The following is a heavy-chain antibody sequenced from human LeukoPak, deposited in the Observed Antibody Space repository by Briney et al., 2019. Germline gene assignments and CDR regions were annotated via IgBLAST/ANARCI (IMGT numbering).Heavy chain of an antibody. Sequence: GGSLRLSCAASGFTFSDYYMSWIRQAPGKGLEWVSYISSSGSTIYYADSVKGRFTISRDNAKNSLYLQMNSLGAEDTAVYYCARGAYSSSWYFDYWGQGTLVTVSS. D-gene: IGHD6-13*01. CDR1: GFTFSDYY. J-gene: IGHJ4*02. V-gene: IGHV3-11*04. CDR3: ARGAYSSSWYFDY. CDR2: ISSSGSTI.